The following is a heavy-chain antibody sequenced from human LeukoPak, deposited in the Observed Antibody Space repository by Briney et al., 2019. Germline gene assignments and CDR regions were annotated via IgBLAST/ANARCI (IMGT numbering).Heavy chain of an antibody. CDR2: IYHSGST. V-gene: IGHV4-30-2*01. J-gene: IGHJ5*02. CDR1: GGSISSGGYS. D-gene: IGHD5-12*01. Sequence: SETLSLTCAVSGGSISSGGYSWSWIRQPPGKGLEWIGYIYHSGSTYYNPSLKSRVTIPVDRSKNQFSLKLSSVTAADTAVYYCARGIVATNWFDPWGQGTLVTVSS. CDR3: ARGIVATNWFDP.